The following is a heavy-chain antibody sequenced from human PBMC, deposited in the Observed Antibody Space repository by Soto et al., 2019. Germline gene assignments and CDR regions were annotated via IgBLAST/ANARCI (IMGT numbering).Heavy chain of an antibody. CDR3: ARENKEERWLPAPIDY. Sequence: EVQLVESGGGLVQPGGSLRLSCAASGFTFSSYWMHWVRQAPGKGLVWVSRINSDGSSTSYADSVKGRFTISRDNAKNTLYRQMNSLRAEDTAVYYCARENKEERWLPAPIDYWGQGTLVTVSS. CDR1: GFTFSSYW. V-gene: IGHV3-74*01. D-gene: IGHD5-12*01. CDR2: INSDGSST. J-gene: IGHJ4*02.